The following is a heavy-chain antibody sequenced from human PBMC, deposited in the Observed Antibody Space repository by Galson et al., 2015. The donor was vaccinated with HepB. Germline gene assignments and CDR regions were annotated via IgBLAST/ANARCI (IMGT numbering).Heavy chain of an antibody. CDR2: IIPIFGTA. V-gene: IGHV1-69*13. CDR1: GGTFSSYA. D-gene: IGHD6-6*01. CDR3: ARDMTSIGSRGLGHDAFDI. Sequence: SVKVSCKASGGTFSSYAISWVRQAPGQGLEWMGGIIPIFGTANYAQKFQGRVTITADESTSTAYMELSSLRSEDTAVYYCARDMTSIGSRGLGHDAFDIWGQGTMVTVSS. J-gene: IGHJ3*02.